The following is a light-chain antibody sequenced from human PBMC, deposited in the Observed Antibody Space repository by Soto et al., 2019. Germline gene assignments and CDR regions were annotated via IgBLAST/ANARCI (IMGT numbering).Light chain of an antibody. CDR3: SSYAGSNNLV. CDR1: SSDVGGYNY. Sequence: QSALTQPSSASGSPGQSVTISCTGTSSDVGGYNYVSWYQQHPVKAPKLMIYEVSKRPSGVPDRFSGSKSGNTASLTVSGLQAEDEADYYCSSYAGSNNLVFGGGTKVTVL. V-gene: IGLV2-8*01. CDR2: EVS. J-gene: IGLJ2*01.